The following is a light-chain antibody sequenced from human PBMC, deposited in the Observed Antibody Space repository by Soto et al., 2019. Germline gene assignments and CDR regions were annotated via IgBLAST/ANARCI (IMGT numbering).Light chain of an antibody. CDR1: PNVTNF. J-gene: IGKJ1*01. CDR3: QQYGSSRWT. Sequence: EIVLTQSPATLSLSPGERATLSCRASPNVTNFLAWYQQKPGQAPRLLIYGAFNRATGIPARFSGSGSGTDFTPTISSLEPEDSAVYYCQQYGSSRWTFGQGTKVDIK. CDR2: GAF. V-gene: IGKV3-20*01.